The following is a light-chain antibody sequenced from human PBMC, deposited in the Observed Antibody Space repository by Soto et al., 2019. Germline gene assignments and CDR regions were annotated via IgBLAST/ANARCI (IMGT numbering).Light chain of an antibody. Sequence: QSALTQPPSVSGAPGQRVTISCTGSSSSIGAGYDVHWYQQLPGTAPKLLIYGNSNRPSGVPDRFSGSKSGTSASLAITGLQAEDEADYYCQSYDSSLSYVFGTGTKLTVL. CDR3: QSYDSSLSYV. V-gene: IGLV1-40*01. CDR1: SSSIGAGYD. CDR2: GNS. J-gene: IGLJ1*01.